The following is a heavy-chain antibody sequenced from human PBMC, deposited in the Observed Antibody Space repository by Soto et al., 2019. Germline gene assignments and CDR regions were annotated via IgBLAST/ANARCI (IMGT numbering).Heavy chain of an antibody. V-gene: IGHV4-59*01. CDR3: ARAPRGNYGYPSYFDY. CDR2: IYYSGST. D-gene: IGHD3-10*01. CDR1: GGSISSYY. Sequence: PSETLSLTGTVSGGSISSYYWSWIRQPPGKGLEWIGYIYYSGSTNYNPSLKSRVTISVDTSKNQFSLKLSSVTAADTAVYYCARAPRGNYGYPSYFDYWGQGTLVTVSS. J-gene: IGHJ4*02.